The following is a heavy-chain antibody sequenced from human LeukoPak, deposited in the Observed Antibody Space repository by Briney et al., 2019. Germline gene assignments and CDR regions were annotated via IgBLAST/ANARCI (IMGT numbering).Heavy chain of an antibody. J-gene: IGHJ6*03. CDR1: GGSTSNFY. CDR3: ARDRYGGSHTDYFYYYMDV. Sequence: SETLSLTCTVSGGSTSNFYWSWIRQPAGKGLEWIGRIYSNGGTSYNPSLKSRVAMSIDTSKNQLSLKLSSVTAADTAVYFCARDRYGGSHTDYFYYYMDVWGKGTTITVSS. V-gene: IGHV4-4*07. CDR2: IYSNGGT. D-gene: IGHD5-18*01.